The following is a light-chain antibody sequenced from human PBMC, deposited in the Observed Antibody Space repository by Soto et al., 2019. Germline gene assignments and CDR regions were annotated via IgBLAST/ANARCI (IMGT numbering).Light chain of an antibody. CDR1: QSVGRNS. V-gene: IGKV3-20*01. CDR3: QQYGSTPLT. CDR2: DAS. Sequence: EIVVTQSPGTLSLSPGERATLSCRASQSVGRNSLAWYQQRPGQAPRFLIYDASSRATGIPDRFSGSGSGTDFTLTISRLEPEDFAVYYCQQYGSTPLTFGGGTKVEIK. J-gene: IGKJ4*01.